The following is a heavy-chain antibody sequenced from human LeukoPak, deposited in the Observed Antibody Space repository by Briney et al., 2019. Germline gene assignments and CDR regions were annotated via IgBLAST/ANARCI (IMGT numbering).Heavy chain of an antibody. Sequence: GGSLRLSCAASGFTFSSYAMHWVRQAPGKGPEWVAVISYDGSNKYYADSVKGRFTISRDNSKNTLYLQMNSLRAEDTAVYYCARDFRRDGYNLDYWGQGTLVTVSS. V-gene: IGHV3-30*04. CDR3: ARDFRRDGYNLDY. CDR1: GFTFSSYA. CDR2: ISYDGSNK. D-gene: IGHD5-24*01. J-gene: IGHJ4*02.